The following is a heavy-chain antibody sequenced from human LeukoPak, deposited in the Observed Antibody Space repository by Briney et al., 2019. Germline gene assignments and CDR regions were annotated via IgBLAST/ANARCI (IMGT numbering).Heavy chain of an antibody. CDR2: IIPIFGTA. CDR1: GGTFSSYA. Sequence: SVKVSCKASGGTFSSYAISWVRQAPGQGLEWMGGIIPIFGTANYAQKFQGRVTITADESTSTAYMELSSLRSEDTAVYYCARPYDSRGYTYGMGVWGQGTTVTVSS. J-gene: IGHJ6*02. D-gene: IGHD3-22*01. V-gene: IGHV1-69*13. CDR3: ARPYDSRGYTYGMGV.